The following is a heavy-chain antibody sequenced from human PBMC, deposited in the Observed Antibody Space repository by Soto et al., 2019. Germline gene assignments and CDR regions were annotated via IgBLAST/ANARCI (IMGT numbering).Heavy chain of an antibody. J-gene: IGHJ1*01. CDR1: GFTFSSYA. D-gene: IGHD2-2*02. CDR3: ARDGLEDIVVVPAAIAGAEYFQH. CDR2: ISYDGSNK. Sequence: QVQLVESGGGVVQPGRSLRLSCAASGFTFSSYAMHWVRQAPGKGLEWVAVISYDGSNKYYADSVKGRFTISRDNSKNTLYLQMNSLRAEDTAVYYCARDGLEDIVVVPAAIAGAEYFQHWGQGTLVTVSS. V-gene: IGHV3-30-3*01.